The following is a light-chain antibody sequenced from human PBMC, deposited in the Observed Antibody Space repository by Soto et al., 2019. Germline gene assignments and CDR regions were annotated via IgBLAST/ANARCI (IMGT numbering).Light chain of an antibody. CDR3: QQYNSYWK. V-gene: IGKV1-5*01. Sequence: DIHMTQSPSSLSASVGDRAPITFRASQSISSWLAWYQQKPGKAPKLLIYDASSLESGVPSRFSGSGSGTEFTLTISSLQPDDFATYYCQQYNSYWKFGQGTKVDIK. CDR1: QSISSW. J-gene: IGKJ1*01. CDR2: DAS.